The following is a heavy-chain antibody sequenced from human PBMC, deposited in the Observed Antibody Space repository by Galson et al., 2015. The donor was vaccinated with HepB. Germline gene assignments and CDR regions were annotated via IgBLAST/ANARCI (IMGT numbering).Heavy chain of an antibody. CDR2: VKGKSDGGTT. J-gene: IGHJ3*02. D-gene: IGHD3-22*01. V-gene: IGHV3-15*01. CDR3: TTVSHDIGGYYFSHAFDI. CDR1: GIRFSKAS. Sequence: SLRLSCAASGIRFSKASLTWVRQAPVKGLEWVGRVKGKSDGGTTDYAAPMNGRFTISRDGSENTMYLQMNSLRTEDTAVYYCTTVSHDIGGYYFSHAFDIWGQGTMVTVSS.